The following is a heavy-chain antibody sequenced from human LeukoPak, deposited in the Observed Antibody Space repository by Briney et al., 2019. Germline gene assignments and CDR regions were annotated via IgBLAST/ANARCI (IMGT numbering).Heavy chain of an antibody. CDR1: GGSISYYY. CDR3: ARSLAGTYYDFWSGLFDI. D-gene: IGHD3-3*01. V-gene: IGHV4-4*07. Sequence: SETLSLTCTVSGGSISYYYWSWIRQPAGKGLEWIGRIYTSGSTNYNPSLKSRVTISVDTSKNQFSLKLSSVTAADTAVYYCARSLAGTYYDFWSGLFDIWGQGTMVTVSS. CDR2: IYTSGST. J-gene: IGHJ3*02.